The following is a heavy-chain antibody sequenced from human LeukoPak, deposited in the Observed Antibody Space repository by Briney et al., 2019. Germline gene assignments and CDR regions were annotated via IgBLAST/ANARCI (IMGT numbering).Heavy chain of an antibody. V-gene: IGHV1-8*01. D-gene: IGHD6-19*01. CDR1: GYTFTSYD. CDR2: MNPNSGNT. CDR3: ARASYSSGWYGDYYYYYMDV. J-gene: IGHJ6*03. Sequence: ASVKVSCKASGYTFTSYDINWVRQATGQGLEWMGWMNPNSGNTGYAQKFQGRVTMTRNTSISTAYMELSSLRSEDTAVYYCARASYSSGWYGDYYYYYMDVWGKGTTVTIFS.